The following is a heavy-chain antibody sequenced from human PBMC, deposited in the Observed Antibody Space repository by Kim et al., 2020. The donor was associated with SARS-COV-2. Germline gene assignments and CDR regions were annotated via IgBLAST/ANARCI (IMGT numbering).Heavy chain of an antibody. J-gene: IGHJ4*02. Sequence: GGSLRLSCSASGFTFSSYAMHWVRQAPGKGLEYVSAISSNGGSTYYADSVKGRFTISRDNSKNTLYLQMSSLRAEDTAVYYCVKDGGGAGSGPTYYFDYWGQGTLVTVSS. D-gene: IGHD3-16*01. V-gene: IGHV3-64D*09. CDR2: ISSNGGST. CDR1: GFTFSSYA. CDR3: VKDGGGAGSGPTYYFDY.